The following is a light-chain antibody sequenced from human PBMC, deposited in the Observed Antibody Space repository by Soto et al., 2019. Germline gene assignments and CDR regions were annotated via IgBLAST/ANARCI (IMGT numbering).Light chain of an antibody. Sequence: DIQMTQSPSSVSASVGDRVTITCRASQGISGWLAWYQQKPGKAPKLLIYAASTLQSGVSSRFSGGASGTDFTLTINSLQPEDFATYYCQQATISQLTFGGGTKVEIK. CDR1: QGISGW. CDR2: AAS. J-gene: IGKJ4*01. V-gene: IGKV1-12*01. CDR3: QQATISQLT.